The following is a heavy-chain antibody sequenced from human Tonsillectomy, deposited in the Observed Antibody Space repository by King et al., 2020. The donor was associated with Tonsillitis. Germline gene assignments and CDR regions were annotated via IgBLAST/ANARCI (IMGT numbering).Heavy chain of an antibody. CDR2: IYYSVIT. Sequence: QVQLQESGPGLVKPSETLSLTCTVSGGSISSYYWSWIRQPPGKGLEWIGYIYYSVITNYNPSLKSRVTISVDTSKNQFSLKLSSVTAADTAVYYCARGDTSNYYFDYGGQGTLVTVSS. V-gene: IGHV4-59*01. CDR1: GGSISSYY. J-gene: IGHJ4*02. CDR3: ARGDTSNYYFDY. D-gene: IGHD5-18*01.